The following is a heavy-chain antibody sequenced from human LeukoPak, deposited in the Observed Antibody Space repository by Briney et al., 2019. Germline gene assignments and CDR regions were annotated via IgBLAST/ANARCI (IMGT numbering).Heavy chain of an antibody. CDR2: ISSSSSYI. J-gene: IGHJ4*02. CDR3: ARVPSDY. V-gene: IGHV3-21*01. CDR1: GFTFGTYS. Sequence: PGGSLRLSRAASGFTFGTYSMNSVRQAPGKGLEWVSSISSSSSYIYYADSVKGRFTISRDNAKNSVYLEMNSLRVEDTAVYYCARVPSDYWGQGTLVTVSS.